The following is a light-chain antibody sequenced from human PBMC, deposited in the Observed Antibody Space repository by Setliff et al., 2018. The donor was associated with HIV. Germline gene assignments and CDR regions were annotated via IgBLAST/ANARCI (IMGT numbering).Light chain of an antibody. Sequence: QSVLAQPRSVSGSPGQSVTISCTGTSSDIGAYDYVSWFQQSPGKAPLLIIYDVTRRPSGVPDRFPGSRSGNTASLTISGLQADDEAYYYCCSYTNSITPYVFGSGTKV. CDR2: DVT. CDR3: CSYTNSITPYV. V-gene: IGLV2-11*01. J-gene: IGLJ1*01. CDR1: SSDIGAYDY.